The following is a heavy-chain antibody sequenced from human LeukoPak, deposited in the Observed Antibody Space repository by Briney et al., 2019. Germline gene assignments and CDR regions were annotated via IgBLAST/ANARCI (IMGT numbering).Heavy chain of an antibody. V-gene: IGHV1-24*01. CDR3: ATVSWASSGPGALDY. D-gene: IGHD3-22*01. CDR1: GYTLTELS. J-gene: IGHJ4*02. CDR2: FDPEDGET. Sequence: ASVKVSCKVSGYTLTELSMHWVRQAPGKGLEWMGGFDPEDGETIYVQKFQGRVTMTEDTSTDTAYMELSSLRSEDTAVYYCATVSWASSGPGALDYWGQGTLVTVSS.